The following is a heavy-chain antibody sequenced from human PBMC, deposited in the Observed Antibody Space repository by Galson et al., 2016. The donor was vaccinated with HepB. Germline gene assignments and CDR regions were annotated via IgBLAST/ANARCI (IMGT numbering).Heavy chain of an antibody. Sequence: SLRLSCAASEFTVSSKYMTWVRQAPGKGLEWVSVIHSGGATYYTDSVRRRFTISRDDLKNPLYLQMNNLRPEDTAVYSCARFNWDDFGLDVWGQGTTVTVSS. CDR1: EFTVSSKY. V-gene: IGHV3-53*01. CDR3: ARFNWDDFGLDV. CDR2: IHSGGAT. J-gene: IGHJ6*02. D-gene: IGHD1-1*01.